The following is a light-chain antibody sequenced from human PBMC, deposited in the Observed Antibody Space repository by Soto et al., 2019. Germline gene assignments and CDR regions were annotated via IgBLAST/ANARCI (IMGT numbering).Light chain of an antibody. CDR1: KGISNY. V-gene: IGKV1-16*02. CDR3: LQYNSYPLT. J-gene: IGKJ4*01. Sequence: DIQMNQSPSSLSASVGDRVTITCRASKGISNYFSWFQQKPGKASKSMIYAASSLQSGVPSKFSGSGSRTDFTLTISSLQPEDFANYYCLQYNSYPLTFGGGTKVEIK. CDR2: AAS.